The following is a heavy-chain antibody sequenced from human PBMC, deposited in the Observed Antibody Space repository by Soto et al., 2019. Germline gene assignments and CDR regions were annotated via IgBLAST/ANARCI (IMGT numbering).Heavy chain of an antibody. Sequence: PSETLSLTCTVSGGSISTYSWTWIRQPPGKGLEWVGSIYYRGSTSYNPSLNSRVTISVDTSKTQFSLKLTSVTVADTAIYYCVRDAQYTSRYIRCCAMDVWGQGTPVTVSS. D-gene: IGHD6-19*01. CDR2: IYYRGST. V-gene: IGHV4-59*01. CDR1: GGSISTYS. CDR3: VRDAQYTSRYIRCCAMDV. J-gene: IGHJ6*02.